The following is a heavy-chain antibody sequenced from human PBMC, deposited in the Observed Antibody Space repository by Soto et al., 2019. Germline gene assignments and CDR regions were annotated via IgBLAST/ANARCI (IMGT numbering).Heavy chain of an antibody. CDR3: ARGNYYDSSGYYADDAFDI. J-gene: IGHJ3*02. CDR1: GYTFTSYA. Sequence: QVQLVQSGAEVKKPGASVKVSCKASGYTFTSYAMHWVRQAPRQRLEWMGWINAGNGNTKYSQKFQGRVTITRDTSASTAYMAVSRLGSEDTAVYYYARGNYYDSSGYYADDAFDIWGQGTMVTVSS. D-gene: IGHD3-22*01. CDR2: INAGNGNT. V-gene: IGHV1-3*01.